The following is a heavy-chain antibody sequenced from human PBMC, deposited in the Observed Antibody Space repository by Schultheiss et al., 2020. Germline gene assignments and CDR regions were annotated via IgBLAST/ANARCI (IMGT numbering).Heavy chain of an antibody. J-gene: IGHJ5*02. Sequence: SETLSLTCAVYGGSFSGYYWSWIRQPPGKGLEWIGYIYYSGSTNYNPSLKSRVTISVDKSKNQFSLKLSSVTAADTAVYYCARERAHSFDPWGQGTLVTVSS. D-gene: IGHD2-21*01. CDR1: GGSFSGYY. V-gene: IGHV4-34*01. CDR2: IYYSGST. CDR3: ARERAHSFDP.